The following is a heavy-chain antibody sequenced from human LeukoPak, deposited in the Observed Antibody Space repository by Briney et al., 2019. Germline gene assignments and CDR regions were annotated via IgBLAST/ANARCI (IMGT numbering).Heavy chain of an antibody. CDR2: IPYDGTNT. D-gene: IGHD3-22*01. J-gene: IGHJ4*02. V-gene: IGHV3-30*02. CDR1: GFTFSSYG. CDR3: AKANYYDSGAYFDY. Sequence: PGGSLRLSCAASGFTFSSYGMHWVRQAPGKGLEWISFIPYDGTNTYFADSVKGRFTISRDNSKNTLSLQMNSLRPEDTAVYYCAKANYYDSGAYFDYWGQGTLVTVSS.